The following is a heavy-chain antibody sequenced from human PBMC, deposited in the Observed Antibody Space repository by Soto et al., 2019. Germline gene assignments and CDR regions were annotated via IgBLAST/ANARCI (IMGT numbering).Heavy chain of an antibody. Sequence: GASVKVSCKASGYTFTGYAMHWVRQAPGQRLEWMGWINAGNGNTKYSQKFQGRVTITRDTSASTAYMELSSLRSEDTAVYYCARDPGYSYGTTWGQGTLVTGSS. J-gene: IGHJ5*02. D-gene: IGHD5-18*01. CDR2: INAGNGNT. V-gene: IGHV1-3*01. CDR1: GYTFTGYA. CDR3: ARDPGYSYGTT.